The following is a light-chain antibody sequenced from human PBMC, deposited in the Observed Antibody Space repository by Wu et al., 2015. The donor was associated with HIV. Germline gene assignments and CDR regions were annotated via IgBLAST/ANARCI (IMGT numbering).Light chain of an antibody. CDR1: QSLSRNY. V-gene: IGKV3-20*01. CDR2: GAS. CDR3: QQYASPPRT. J-gene: IGKJ1*01. Sequence: EIVLTQSPGTLSLSPGEGATLSCRASQSLSRNYLAWYQLKPGQIPRLLIYGASSRATGIPDRFSGSGSGTDFTLTISRLEPDDFAVYFCQQYASPPRTFGQGTKVE.